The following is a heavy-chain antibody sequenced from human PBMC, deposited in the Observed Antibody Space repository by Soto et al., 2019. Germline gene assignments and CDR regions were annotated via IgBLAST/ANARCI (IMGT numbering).Heavy chain of an antibody. D-gene: IGHD6-19*01. CDR1: GFTFSNYA. CDR2: ISGGGGTT. Sequence: EVLLLESGGGLVQPGGSLRLSCAASGFTFSNYAMSWVHQAPGKGLEWVSIISGGGGTTYYADSVKGRFTISRDNSKNTVHLQINSLRVEDTAVYYCAKQAGYSSDPFDYWGQGTLVAVSS. V-gene: IGHV3-23*01. J-gene: IGHJ4*02. CDR3: AKQAGYSSDPFDY.